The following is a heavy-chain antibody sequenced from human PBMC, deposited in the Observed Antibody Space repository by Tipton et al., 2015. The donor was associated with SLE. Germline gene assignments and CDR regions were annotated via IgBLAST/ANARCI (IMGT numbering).Heavy chain of an antibody. Sequence: SLRLSCAASGFTFSSSGMHWVRQAPGKGLEWVAFIRYDGSNKYYADSVKGRFTISRDNSKNTLYLQMSSLRAEDTAVYYCAKDWYSSSWYYFDYWGQGTLVTVSS. D-gene: IGHD6-13*01. CDR2: IRYDGSNK. CDR3: AKDWYSSSWYYFDY. J-gene: IGHJ4*02. V-gene: IGHV3-30*02. CDR1: GFTFSSSG.